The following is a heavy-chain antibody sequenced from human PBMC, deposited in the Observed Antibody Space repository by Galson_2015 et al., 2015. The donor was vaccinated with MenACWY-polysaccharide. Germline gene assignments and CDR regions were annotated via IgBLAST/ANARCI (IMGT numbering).Heavy chain of an antibody. J-gene: IGHJ5*02. CDR2: ISSSGRII. V-gene: IGHV3-11*01. Sequence: SLRLSCAASGFSFSDYYMNWIRQAPGKGLEWVSHISSSGRIIYYADSVKGRFTISRDNAKNSLYLQMNSLRAEDTAVYYCARAEWLDRWGQGTLVTVSS. D-gene: IGHD6-19*01. CDR3: ARAEWLDR. CDR1: GFSFSDYY.